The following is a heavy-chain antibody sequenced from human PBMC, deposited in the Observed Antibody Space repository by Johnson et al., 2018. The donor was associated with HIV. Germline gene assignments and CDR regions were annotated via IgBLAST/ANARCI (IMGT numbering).Heavy chain of an antibody. V-gene: IGHV3-43D*03. J-gene: IGHJ3*02. D-gene: IGHD6-6*01. CDR1: GFTFDDYA. Sequence: VQLVESGGVVVQPGGSLRLSCAASGFTFDDYAMHWVRQAPGKGLEWVSLISWEGDRTNYADSVKGRFTISRDNSKNFLYLQMNSLRAEDTALYYCAKSFSTSSIDALDMWGQGTMVTVSS. CDR3: AKSFSTSSIDALDM. CDR2: ISWEGDRT.